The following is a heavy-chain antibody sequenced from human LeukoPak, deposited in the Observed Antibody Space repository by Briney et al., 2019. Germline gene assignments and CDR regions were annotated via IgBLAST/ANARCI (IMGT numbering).Heavy chain of an antibody. CDR1: GFTFSSYA. Sequence: GGSLSLSCAASGFTFSSYAMSWVRQAPGKGLEWVSAISGSGGSTYYADSVKGRFTISRDNSKNTLYLQMNSLRAEDTAVYYCAKGSDILTGSDFDYWGQGTLVTVSS. CDR3: AKGSDILTGSDFDY. V-gene: IGHV3-23*01. J-gene: IGHJ4*02. CDR2: ISGSGGST. D-gene: IGHD3-9*01.